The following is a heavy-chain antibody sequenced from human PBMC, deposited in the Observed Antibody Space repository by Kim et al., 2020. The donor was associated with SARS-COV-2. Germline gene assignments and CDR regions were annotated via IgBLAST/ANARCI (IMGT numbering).Heavy chain of an antibody. Sequence: SGSTSSNPTLKSRVTISVDTAKNQFSLKLSSVTAAGTAVYYCARGATVDYWGQGTLVTVSS. D-gene: IGHD4-17*01. CDR3: ARGATVDY. J-gene: IGHJ4*02. V-gene: IGHV4-34*01. CDR2: SGST.